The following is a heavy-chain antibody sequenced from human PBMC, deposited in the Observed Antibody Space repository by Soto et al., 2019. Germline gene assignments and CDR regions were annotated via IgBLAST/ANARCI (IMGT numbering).Heavy chain of an antibody. CDR3: AKDDYGDYGGYYGMDV. Sequence: GGSLRLSCAASGFTFSSYGMHWVRQAPGKGLEWVAVISYDGSNKYYADSVKGRFTISRDNSKNTLYLQMNSLRAEDTAVYYCAKDDYGDYGGYYGMDVWGQGTTVTVSS. V-gene: IGHV3-30*18. J-gene: IGHJ6*02. D-gene: IGHD4-17*01. CDR2: ISYDGSNK. CDR1: GFTFSSYG.